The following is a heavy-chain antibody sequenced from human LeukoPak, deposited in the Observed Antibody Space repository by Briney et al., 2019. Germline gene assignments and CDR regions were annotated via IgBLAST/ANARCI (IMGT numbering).Heavy chain of an antibody. V-gene: IGHV4-59*01. CDR2: IYYSGST. Sequence: SETLSLTCTVSGGSISSYYWSWIRQPPGKGLEWIGYIYYSGSTNYNPSLKSRVTISVDTSKNQLSLKLSSVTAADTAVYYCARAHPAGGGAFDIWGQGTMVTVSS. J-gene: IGHJ3*02. CDR3: ARAHPAGGGAFDI. D-gene: IGHD1-26*01. CDR1: GGSISSYY.